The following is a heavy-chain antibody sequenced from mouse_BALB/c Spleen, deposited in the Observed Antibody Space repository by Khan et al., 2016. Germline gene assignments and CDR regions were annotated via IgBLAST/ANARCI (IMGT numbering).Heavy chain of an antibody. CDR1: GYTFTNYG. Sequence: QFQLVQSGPELKKPGETVKISCKASGYTFTNYGMNWVKRAPGKVLKWMGWINTYTEEPTYADDFKGRFAFSLETSASTAYLQINNLKNEDMATYFCARSDDYGNDYWGQGTTLTVSS. J-gene: IGHJ2*01. V-gene: IGHV9-1*02. D-gene: IGHD1-2*01. CDR2: INTYTEEP. CDR3: ARSDDYGNDY.